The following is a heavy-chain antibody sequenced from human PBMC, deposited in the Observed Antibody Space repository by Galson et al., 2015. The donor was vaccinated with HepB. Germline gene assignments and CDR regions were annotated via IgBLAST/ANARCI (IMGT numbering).Heavy chain of an antibody. CDR1: GGSISSGSYY. Sequence: TLSLTCTVSGGSISSGSYYWSWIRQPAGKGLEWIGRIYTSGSTNYNPSLKSRVTMSVDTSKSQFSLKLSPVTAADTAVYYCARANSPAAGTLYYYYYYMDVWGKGATVTVSS. V-gene: IGHV4-61*02. CDR2: IYTSGST. D-gene: IGHD6-13*01. CDR3: ARANSPAAGTLYYYYYYMDV. J-gene: IGHJ6*03.